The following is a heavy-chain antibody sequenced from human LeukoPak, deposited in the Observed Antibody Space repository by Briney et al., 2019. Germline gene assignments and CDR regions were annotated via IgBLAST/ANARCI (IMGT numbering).Heavy chain of an antibody. J-gene: IGHJ4*02. V-gene: IGHV3-21*04. CDR3: AKMGHYYGSGSYLDY. CDR1: GFTFSSYP. Sequence: PGGSLRLSCAASGFTFSSYPLNWVRQAPGKGLEWVSSISTSNTYIYYADSLQGRFTISRDNAKNSLYLQMNSLRAEGTAVYYCAKMGHYYGSGSYLDYWGQGTLVTVSS. CDR2: ISTSNTYI. D-gene: IGHD3-10*01.